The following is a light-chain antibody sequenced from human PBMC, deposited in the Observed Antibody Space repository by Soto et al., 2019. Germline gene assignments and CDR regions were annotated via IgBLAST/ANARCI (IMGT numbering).Light chain of an antibody. CDR1: NSDVGGYDC. V-gene: IGLV2-23*02. CDR3: CSSVGGPIWA. J-gene: IGLJ3*02. CDR2: EVN. Sequence: QSALTQPASVSGSPGQSITISCTGTNSDVGGYDCVSWYQQHPGKAPTLMMYEVNKRPSGVSNRFSSSKSGNKASLTISALQAEDEADYYCCSSVGGPIWAFGGGTKVTVL.